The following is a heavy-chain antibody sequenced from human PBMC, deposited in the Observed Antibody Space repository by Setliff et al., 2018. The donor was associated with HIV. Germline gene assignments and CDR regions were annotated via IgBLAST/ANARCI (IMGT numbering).Heavy chain of an antibody. V-gene: IGHV4-61*02. J-gene: IGHJ6*02. CDR1: GGSISSDNYY. CDR2: IYSPGST. CDR3: ARDIHSSSWYGVGGMDL. Sequence: PSETLSLTCTVSGGSISSDNYYWSWFRQPAGKRLEWMGRIYSPGSTNYSPSLKSRLSISIDTSKNQFSLRLSSLTAADTAVYYCARDIHSSSWYGVGGMDLWGQGTTVTVSS. D-gene: IGHD6-13*01.